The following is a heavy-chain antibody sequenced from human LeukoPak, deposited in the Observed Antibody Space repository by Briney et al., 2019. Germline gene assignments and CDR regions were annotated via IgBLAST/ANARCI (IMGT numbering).Heavy chain of an antibody. CDR3: ARGAYGSGSYNWFDP. D-gene: IGHD3-10*01. V-gene: IGHV4-34*01. CDR1: GGAFSGFY. CDR2: INHSGST. Sequence: PSENLSLTCAVYGGAFSGFYWSWIRQPPGKGLGLVGEINHSGSTNYNPSLKSRVTISVDTSKNQFSLKLSSVTAADTAVYYCARGAYGSGSYNWFDPWGQGTLVTVSS. J-gene: IGHJ5*02.